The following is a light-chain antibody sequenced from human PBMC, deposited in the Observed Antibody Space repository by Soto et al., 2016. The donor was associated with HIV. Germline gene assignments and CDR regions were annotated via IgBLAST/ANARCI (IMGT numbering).Light chain of an antibody. CDR1: NIGSQD. Sequence: SYVLTQPSSVSVAPGKAATITCGGKNIGSQDIHWYQQKPGQAPVLVVYDDRARPSGIPDRFSGFHSGDTATLTISRVEVGDEADYYCQVWDSRSDGLFGGGTRLTVL. CDR3: QVWDSRSDGL. CDR2: DDR. J-gene: IGLJ2*01. V-gene: IGLV3-21*03.